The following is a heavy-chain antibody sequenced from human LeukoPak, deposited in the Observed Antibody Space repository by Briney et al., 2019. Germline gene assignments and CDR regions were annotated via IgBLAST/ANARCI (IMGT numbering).Heavy chain of an antibody. J-gene: IGHJ6*03. Sequence: GGSLRLSCAASGFTFSSFGMRWVRQAPGKGLEWVSAISGSGGSTYYADSVKGRFTISRDNSNNTLYLQMNSLRAEDTAVYYCAKYYYYYYMDVWGKGTTVTISS. CDR1: GFTFSSFG. CDR2: ISGSGGST. CDR3: AKYYYYYYMDV. V-gene: IGHV3-23*01.